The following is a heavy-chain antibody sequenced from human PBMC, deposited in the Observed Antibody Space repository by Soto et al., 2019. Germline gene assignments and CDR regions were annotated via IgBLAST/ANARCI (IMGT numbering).Heavy chain of an antibody. Sequence: GGSLRLSCAASGFTFSSYAMTWVRQAPGKGLEWVSTISGRGGSTFYADSVKGRFTISRDNSKNTLYLQMNSLRANDTAVYYCAKSPMSTVTTLYFHHWGQGTLVTVSS. CDR3: AKSPMSTVTTLYFHH. CDR2: ISGRGGST. V-gene: IGHV3-23*01. J-gene: IGHJ1*01. CDR1: GFTFSSYA. D-gene: IGHD4-17*01.